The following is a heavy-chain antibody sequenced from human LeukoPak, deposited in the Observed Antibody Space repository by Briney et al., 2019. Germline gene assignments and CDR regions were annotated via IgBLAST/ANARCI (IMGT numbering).Heavy chain of an antibody. V-gene: IGHV4-34*01. CDR1: GGSFSGYY. CDR2: INHSGST. J-gene: IGHJ4*02. Sequence: KSSETLSLTCVVYGGSFSGYYWSWIRQPPGKGLEWIGEINHSGSTNYNPSLKSRVTISVDTSKNQFSLKLSSVTAADTAVYYCARGFHYYDSSGDYHSFDYWGQGTLVTVSS. D-gene: IGHD3-22*01. CDR3: ARGFHYYDSSGDYHSFDY.